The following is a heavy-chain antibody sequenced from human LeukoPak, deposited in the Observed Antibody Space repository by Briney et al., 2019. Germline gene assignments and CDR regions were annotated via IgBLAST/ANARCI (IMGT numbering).Heavy chain of an antibody. D-gene: IGHD2-15*01. CDR2: IYYRGST. Sequence: SETLSLTCTVSGGSISSSSYYWGWLRQPPGKGLEWIGSIYYRGSTYYNPSLKSRVTISVDTSKNQFSLKLSSVTAADTAVYYCARGYCSGGSCYSYYYYYYMDVWGKGTTVTVSS. J-gene: IGHJ6*03. V-gene: IGHV4-39*07. CDR3: ARGYCSGGSCYSYYYYYYMDV. CDR1: GGSISSSSYY.